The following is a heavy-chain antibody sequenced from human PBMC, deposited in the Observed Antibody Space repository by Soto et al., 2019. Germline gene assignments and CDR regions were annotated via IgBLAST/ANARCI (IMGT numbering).Heavy chain of an antibody. CDR2: ISPKSTYR. CDR3: SPALNY. D-gene: IGHD2-2*01. CDR1: GFPFSDYY. V-gene: IGHV3-11*06. J-gene: IGHJ4*02. Sequence: PGGSLRLSCATSGFPFSDYYMSWIRQAPGKGLEWLSHISPKSTYRNYADSVKGRFTISRDNTKSSLFLQMNSLTAEDSALYYCSPALNYWGQGTLVTVSS.